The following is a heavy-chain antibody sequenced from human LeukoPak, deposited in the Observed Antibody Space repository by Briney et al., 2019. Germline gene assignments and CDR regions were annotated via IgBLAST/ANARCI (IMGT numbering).Heavy chain of an antibody. J-gene: IGHJ3*02. V-gene: IGHV4-39*01. Sequence: PSETLSLTCTVSGGSISSSSYCWGWIRQPPGKGLEWIGSIYYSGSTYYNPSLKSRVTISVGTSKNQFSLKLSSVTAADTAVYYRARRIYDYVWGSYRHNDAFDIWGQGTMVTVSS. D-gene: IGHD3-16*02. CDR1: GGSISSSSYC. CDR2: IYYSGST. CDR3: ARRIYDYVWGSYRHNDAFDI.